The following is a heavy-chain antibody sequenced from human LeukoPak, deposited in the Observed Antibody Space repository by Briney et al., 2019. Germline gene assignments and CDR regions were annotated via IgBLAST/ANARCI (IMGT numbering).Heavy chain of an antibody. D-gene: IGHD6-13*01. CDR2: ISAYNGNT. CDR1: GYTFTSYG. V-gene: IGHV1-18*04. Sequence: EASVKVSCKASGYTFTSYGISWVRQAPGQGLEWMGWISAYNGNTNYAQKLQGRVTMTTDTSTSTAYMELRSLRSDDTAVYYCARVIWYSSSWYGDYCGQGTLVTVSS. J-gene: IGHJ4*02. CDR3: ARVIWYSSSWYGDY.